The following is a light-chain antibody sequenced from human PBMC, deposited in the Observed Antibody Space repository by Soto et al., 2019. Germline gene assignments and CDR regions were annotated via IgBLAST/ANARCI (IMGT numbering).Light chain of an antibody. CDR2: DAS. CDR3: QQRSNWPKT. Sequence: EIVWRHSPATLSLSPWERATLSCRASQSVSSFLAWYQQKPGQAPRLLIYDASHRATGIPARFSGSGSGTDFTLTISSLEPEDFAVYYCQQRSNWPKTFGQGTKVDIK. V-gene: IGKV3-11*01. J-gene: IGKJ1*01. CDR1: QSVSSF.